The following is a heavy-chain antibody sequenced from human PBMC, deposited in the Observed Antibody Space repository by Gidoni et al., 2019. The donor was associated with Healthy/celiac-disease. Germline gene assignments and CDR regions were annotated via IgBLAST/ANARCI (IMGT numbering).Heavy chain of an antibody. CDR1: GYSISSGYY. J-gene: IGHJ5*02. CDR2: IYHSGST. CDR3: ARGRITMIVGTSAPNWFDP. V-gene: IGHV4-38-2*01. D-gene: IGHD3-22*01. Sequence: QVQLQESGPGLVKPSETLSLTCAVSGYSISSGYYWGWLRQPPGKGLEWIGSIYHSGSTYYNPSLKSRVTISVDTSKNQFSLKLSSVTAADTAVYYCARGRITMIVGTSAPNWFDPWGQGTLVTVSS.